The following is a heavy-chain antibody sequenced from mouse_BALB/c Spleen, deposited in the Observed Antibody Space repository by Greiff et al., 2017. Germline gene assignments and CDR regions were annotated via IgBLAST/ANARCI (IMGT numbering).Heavy chain of an antibody. V-gene: IGHV1S81*02. CDR1: GYTFTSYY. Sequence: VKLQESGAELVKPGASVKLSCKASGYTFTSYYMYWVKQRPGQGLEWIGGINPSNGGTNFNEKFKSKATLTVDKSSSTAYMQLSSLTSEDSAVYYCTRHYYGSSCGAMDYWGQGTSVTVSS. CDR2: INPSNGGT. D-gene: IGHD1-1*01. CDR3: TRHYYGSSCGAMDY. J-gene: IGHJ4*01.